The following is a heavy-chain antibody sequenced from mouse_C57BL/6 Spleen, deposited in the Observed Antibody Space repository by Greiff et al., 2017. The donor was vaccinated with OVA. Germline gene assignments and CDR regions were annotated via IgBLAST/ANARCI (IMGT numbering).Heavy chain of an antibody. V-gene: IGHV1-5*01. Sequence: VQLKQSGTVLARPGALVKMSCKTSGYTFTSYWMHWVKQRPGQGLEWIGAIYPGNSDTSYNQKFKGKAKLTAVTSASTAYMELSSLTNEDSAVYYCTRRYSNLYAMDYWGQGTSVTVSS. D-gene: IGHD2-5*01. CDR2: IYPGNSDT. CDR1: GYTFTSYW. J-gene: IGHJ4*01. CDR3: TRRYSNLYAMDY.